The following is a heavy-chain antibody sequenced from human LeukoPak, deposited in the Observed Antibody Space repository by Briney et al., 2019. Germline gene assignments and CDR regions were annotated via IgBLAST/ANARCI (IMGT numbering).Heavy chain of an antibody. CDR1: GFTFSDHY. Sequence: HAGGSLRLSCAASGFTFSDHYMDWVRQAPGKGLEWVGRTRNKANSYTTEYAASVKGRFTISRDDSTNSLYLQMNSLKIEDTAVYYCAREIVVVLPSYGAFDIWGQGTMVTVSS. V-gene: IGHV3-72*01. J-gene: IGHJ3*02. CDR3: AREIVVVLPSYGAFDI. CDR2: TRNKANSYTT. D-gene: IGHD3-22*01.